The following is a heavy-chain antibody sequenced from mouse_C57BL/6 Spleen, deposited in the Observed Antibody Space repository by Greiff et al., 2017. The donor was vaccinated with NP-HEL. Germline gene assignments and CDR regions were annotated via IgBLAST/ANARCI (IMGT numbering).Heavy chain of an antibody. V-gene: IGHV5-4*01. J-gene: IGHJ3*01. Sequence: EVKVVESGGGLVKPGGSLKLSCAASGFTFSSYAMSWVRQTPEKRLEWVATISDGGSYTYYPDNVKGRFTISRDNAKNNLYLQMSHLKSEDTAMYYCARDGTTVGVDWGQGTLVTVSA. CDR2: ISDGGSYT. D-gene: IGHD1-1*01. CDR1: GFTFSSYA. CDR3: ARDGTTVGVD.